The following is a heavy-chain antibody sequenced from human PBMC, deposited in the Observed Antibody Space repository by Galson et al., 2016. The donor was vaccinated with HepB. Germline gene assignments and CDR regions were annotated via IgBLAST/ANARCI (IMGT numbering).Heavy chain of an antibody. J-gene: IGHJ4*02. D-gene: IGHD3/OR15-3a*01. V-gene: IGHV4-31*03. CDR1: GGSISSGGYY. CDR2: ISYSGST. CDR3: AREGDRRFYDF. Sequence: LSLTCTVFGGSISSGGYYWSWIRQHPAKGLEWIGYISYSGSTYYNPSLKSRVTISVDTSKNQFSLRLISVTAADTAVYYCAREGDRRFYDFWGLGTLVTVSS.